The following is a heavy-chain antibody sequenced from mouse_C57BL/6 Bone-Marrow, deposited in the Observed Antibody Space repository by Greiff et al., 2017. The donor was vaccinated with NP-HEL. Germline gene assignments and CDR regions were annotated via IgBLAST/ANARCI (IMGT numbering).Heavy chain of an antibody. CDR3: ARKGRDSNYWYFDV. CDR2: IYPGDGDT. CDR1: GYAFSSSW. D-gene: IGHD2-5*01. Sequence: QVQLKQSGPELVKPGASVKISCKASGYAFSSSWMNWVKQRPGKGLEWIGRIYPGDGDTNYNGKFKGKATLTADKSSSTAYMQLSSLTSEDSAVYCCARKGRDSNYWYFDVWGTGTTVTVSS. J-gene: IGHJ1*03. V-gene: IGHV1-82*01.